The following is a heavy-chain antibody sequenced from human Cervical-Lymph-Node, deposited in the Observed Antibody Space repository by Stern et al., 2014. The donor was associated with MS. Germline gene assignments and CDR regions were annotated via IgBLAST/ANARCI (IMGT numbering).Heavy chain of an antibody. D-gene: IGHD2-2*01. Sequence: QVQLVESGGGVVQPGRSLRLSCAASGFTFSTYPMHWVRQAPGKGLEWVALISYDGSKKYNADSVKGRFTISRDNSKNTLFLQMNSLRAEDTAVYYCARSAASYCSSSTCIRNYHYNMDVWGQGTTVTVSS. J-gene: IGHJ6*02. CDR3: ARSAASYCSSSTCIRNYHYNMDV. CDR2: ISYDGSKK. CDR1: GFTFSTYP. V-gene: IGHV3-30*04.